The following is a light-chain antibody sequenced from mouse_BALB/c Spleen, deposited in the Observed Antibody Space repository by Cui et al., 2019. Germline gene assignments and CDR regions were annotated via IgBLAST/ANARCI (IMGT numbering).Light chain of an antibody. CDR1: GNINNY. J-gene: IGKJ4*01. V-gene: IGKV12-41*01. Sequence: IQMTQSPASLSASVGETVTITCRASGNINNYLAWYQQKQGKSPQLLVYNAKSLADGVPSRFNGSGSGTQYSLKINSLQPEDFGSYYCQHFWCTPFTFGSGTNLEIK. CDR2: NAK. CDR3: QHFWCTPFT.